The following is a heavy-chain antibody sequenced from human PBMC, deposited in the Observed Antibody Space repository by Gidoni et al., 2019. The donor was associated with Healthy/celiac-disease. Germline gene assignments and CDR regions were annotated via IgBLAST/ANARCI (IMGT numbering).Heavy chain of an antibody. V-gene: IGHV1-69*01. CDR2: IIPIFGTA. J-gene: IGHJ4*02. CDR1: GGTFSSYA. CDR3: AREGYYDSSGYSYYFDY. D-gene: IGHD3-22*01. Sequence: ASGGTFSSYAISWVRQAPGQGLEWMGGIIPIFGTANYAQKFQGRVTITADESTSTAYMELSSLRSEDTAVYYCAREGYYDSSGYSYYFDYWGQGTLVTVSS.